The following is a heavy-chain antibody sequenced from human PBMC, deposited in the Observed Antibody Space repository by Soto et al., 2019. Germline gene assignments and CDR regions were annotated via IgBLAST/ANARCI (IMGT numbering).Heavy chain of an antibody. Sequence: QVHLVQSGAEVKKPGASVKVSCKGSGYTFTSYGITWVRQAPGQGLEWMGWISAHNGNTDYAQRLQGRVTVTRDTSTSTAYMELRSLRADDTAVYYCARGRDGDYWGQGALVTVSS. J-gene: IGHJ4*02. V-gene: IGHV1-18*01. CDR1: GYTFTSYG. D-gene: IGHD6-6*01. CDR2: ISAHNGNT. CDR3: ARGRDGDY.